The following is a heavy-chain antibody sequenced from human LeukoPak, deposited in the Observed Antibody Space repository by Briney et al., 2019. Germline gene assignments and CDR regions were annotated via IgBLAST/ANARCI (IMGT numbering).Heavy chain of an antibody. J-gene: IGHJ4*02. Sequence: GESLKISCKGSGITFSGYWIGWVRQMPGKGLEWMGVIYPDDSDSRYSPSFQGQVTISADKSISTAYLQWSSLKASDTAMYYCARSYCSSTSCPSYFDYWGQGTLVTVSS. CDR3: ARSYCSSTSCPSYFDY. D-gene: IGHD2-2*01. V-gene: IGHV5-51*01. CDR1: GITFSGYW. CDR2: IYPDDSDS.